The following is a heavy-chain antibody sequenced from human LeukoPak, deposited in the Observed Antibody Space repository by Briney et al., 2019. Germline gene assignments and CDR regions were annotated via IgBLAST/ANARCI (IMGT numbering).Heavy chain of an antibody. CDR3: ARASDYYDSSGYYSRLYFDY. D-gene: IGHD3-22*01. CDR2: IYTSGST. CDR1: GGSISSYY. J-gene: IGHJ4*02. Sequence: PSETLSLTCTVSGGSISSYYWSWIRQPAGKGLEWIGRIYTSGSTNYNPSLKSRITMSVDTSKNQFSLKLSSVTAADTAVYYCARASDYYDSSGYYSRLYFDYWGQGTLVTVSS. V-gene: IGHV4-4*07.